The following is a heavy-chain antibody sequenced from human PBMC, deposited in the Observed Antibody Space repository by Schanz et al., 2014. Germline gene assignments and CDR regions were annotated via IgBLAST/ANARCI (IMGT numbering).Heavy chain of an antibody. CDR1: GGTFSSDT. D-gene: IGHD3-22*01. J-gene: IGHJ5*02. Sequence: QVHLVQSGAEVKKPGSSVKVSCKASGGTFSSDTFSWGRQAPGQGLEWMGRIVPIAGITNYAQRFQGRVTMTADKSSDTAYMELSSLRAEDTAVYDCAREVGLDDRGWFDPWGQGTLVTVSA. CDR3: AREVGLDDRGWFDP. CDR2: IVPIAGIT. V-gene: IGHV1-69*08.